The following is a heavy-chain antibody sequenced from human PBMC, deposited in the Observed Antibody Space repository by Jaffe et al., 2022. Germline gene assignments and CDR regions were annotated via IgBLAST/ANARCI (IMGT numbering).Heavy chain of an antibody. CDR1: GFTFSSYW. Sequence: EVQLVESGGGLVQPGGSLRLSCAASGFTFSSYWIYWVRQGPGKGLVWVSRINSDGSTTSYADSVMGRITISRDNAKNTVYLQMNSLRVEDTAVYFCARGASGYSSGWNYFDYWGRGTLVTVSS. J-gene: IGHJ4*02. CDR3: ARGASGYSSGWNYFDY. V-gene: IGHV3-74*01. D-gene: IGHD6-19*01. CDR2: INSDGSTT.